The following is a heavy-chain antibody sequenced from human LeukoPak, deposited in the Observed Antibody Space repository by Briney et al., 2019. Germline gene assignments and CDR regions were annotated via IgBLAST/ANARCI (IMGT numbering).Heavy chain of an antibody. CDR1: GFTFSSYG. V-gene: IGHV3-23*01. J-gene: IGHJ3*02. CDR2: ISGSGGST. Sequence: GGSLRLSCAASGFTFSSYGMHWVRQAPGKGLEWVSAISGSGGSTYYADSVKGRFTISRDNSKNTLYLQMNSLRAEDTAVYYCASERIIVGASVAFDIWGQGTMVTVSS. D-gene: IGHD1-26*01. CDR3: ASERIIVGASVAFDI.